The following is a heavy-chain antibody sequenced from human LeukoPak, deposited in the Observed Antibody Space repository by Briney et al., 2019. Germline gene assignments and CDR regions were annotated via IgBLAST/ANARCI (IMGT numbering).Heavy chain of an antibody. CDR3: ARVLSCSGGSCYRDYYYYYMDV. CDR2: ISSSGSTI. CDR1: GFTFSDYY. D-gene: IGHD2-15*01. Sequence: GGSLRLSCAASGFTFSDYYMSWIRQAPGKGLEWGSYISSSGSTIYYADSVKGRVTISRDNDKNSMYLQMNSLRAEDTAVYYCARVLSCSGGSCYRDYYYYYMDVWGKGTTVTVSS. V-gene: IGHV3-11*01. J-gene: IGHJ6*03.